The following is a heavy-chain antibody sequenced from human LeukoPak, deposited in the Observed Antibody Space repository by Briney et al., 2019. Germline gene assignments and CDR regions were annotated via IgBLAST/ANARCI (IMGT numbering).Heavy chain of an antibody. J-gene: IGHJ5*02. CDR2: INHSGST. Sequence: PSETLSLTCAVYGGSFSGYYWSWIRQPPGKGLEWIGEINHSGSTNYNPSLKSRVTISVDTSKNQFSLKLSSVTAADTAVYYCARDRQHPFDPWGQGTLVTVSS. CDR3: ARDRQHPFDP. D-gene: IGHD2-2*01. CDR1: GGSFSGYY. V-gene: IGHV4-34*01.